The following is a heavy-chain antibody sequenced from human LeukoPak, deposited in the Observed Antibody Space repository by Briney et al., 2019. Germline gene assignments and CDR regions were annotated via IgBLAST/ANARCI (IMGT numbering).Heavy chain of an antibody. J-gene: IGHJ4*02. CDR1: EFTFSDYT. CDR3: ARERYHGSGAPKFDY. CDR2: IGSSGTSI. D-gene: IGHD3-10*01. Sequence: GGSLRLSGTAAEFTFSDYTMNWVRQAPGKGLEWVSSIGSSGTSIYYADSVKGRFTISRDNAKNSLCPQLNSLRVEDTAVYYCARERYHGSGAPKFDYWGQGTLVTVSS. V-gene: IGHV3-21*01.